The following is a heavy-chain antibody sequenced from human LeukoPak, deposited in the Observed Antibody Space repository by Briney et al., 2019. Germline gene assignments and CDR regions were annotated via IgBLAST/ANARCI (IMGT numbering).Heavy chain of an antibody. CDR2: ISYDGSNK. Sequence: GGSLRLSCAASGFTFSSYAMHWVRQAPGKGLEWVAVISYDGSNKYYADPVKGRFTISRDNSKNTLYLQMNSLRAEDTAVYYCARDLNSSGNLDYWGQGTLVTVSS. CDR3: ARDLNSSGNLDY. V-gene: IGHV3-30-3*01. J-gene: IGHJ4*02. CDR1: GFTFSSYA. D-gene: IGHD6-19*01.